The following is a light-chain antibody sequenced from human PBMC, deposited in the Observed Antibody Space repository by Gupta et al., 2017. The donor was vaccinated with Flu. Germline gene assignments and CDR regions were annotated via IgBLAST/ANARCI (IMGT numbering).Light chain of an antibody. CDR1: PGISAW. CDR3: QRTDNFPWT. J-gene: IGKJ1*01. Sequence: GDTVTITCRASPGISAWLAWYQQKPGKAPKLLMSAASSLESGVPTRFSGSGSGTDFTLTISRLQPEDFATYYCQRTDNFPWTFGQGTKVEIK. V-gene: IGKV1-12*01. CDR2: AAS.